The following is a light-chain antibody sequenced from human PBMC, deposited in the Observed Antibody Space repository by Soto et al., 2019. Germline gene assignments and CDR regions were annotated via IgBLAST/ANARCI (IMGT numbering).Light chain of an antibody. Sequence: QSVLTQPPSVSGTPGQRVTISCTGTSSNIGAGYDVHWYQQLPGKAPTLLIYSNNDRPSGVPDRFSGSKSGTSASLAITGLQADDEADYYCHSYDSSLSAVVFGGGTKLTVL. V-gene: IGLV1-40*01. J-gene: IGLJ3*02. CDR3: HSYDSSLSAVV. CDR2: SNN. CDR1: SSNIGAGYD.